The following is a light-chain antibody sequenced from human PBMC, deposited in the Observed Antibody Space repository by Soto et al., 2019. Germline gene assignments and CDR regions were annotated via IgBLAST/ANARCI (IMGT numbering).Light chain of an antibody. CDR2: EVS. Sequence: QSALTQPPSASGSPGQSVTISCTGTSSDVGGYNFVSWYRQHPGNAPKLMIFEVSKRPSGVPDRFSGSKSGNTASLTVSGVQAEDDADYYCSSFAGSNNLVFGGGTKLTVL. J-gene: IGLJ2*01. CDR3: SSFAGSNNLV. CDR1: SSDVGGYNF. V-gene: IGLV2-8*01.